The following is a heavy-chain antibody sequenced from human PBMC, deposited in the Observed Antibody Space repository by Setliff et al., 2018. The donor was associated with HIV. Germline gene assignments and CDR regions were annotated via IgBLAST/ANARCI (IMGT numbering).Heavy chain of an antibody. Sequence: PGGSLRLSCAASGFTFSTYEMNWVRQAPGKGLEWVSYIRSGGATINYADSVKGRFTISRDNAKNSLYLQMNSLRAEDTAVYYCARDSNDYGDYILDYWGQGTLVTVSS. V-gene: IGHV3-48*03. CDR1: GFTFSTYE. CDR2: IRSGGATI. J-gene: IGHJ4*02. D-gene: IGHD4-17*01. CDR3: ARDSNDYGDYILDY.